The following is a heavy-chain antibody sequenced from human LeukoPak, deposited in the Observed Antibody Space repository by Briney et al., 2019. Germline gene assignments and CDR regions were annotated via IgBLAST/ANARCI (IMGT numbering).Heavy chain of an antibody. J-gene: IGHJ5*02. V-gene: IGHV4-38-2*02. CDR3: ARTSNYNWNYWFDP. Sequence: KPSETLSLTCTVSGYSISSGYYWGWIRQPPGKGLEWIGSIYHSGSTYYNPSLKSRVTISVDTSKNQFSLKLSSVTAADTAVYYCARTSNYNWNYWFDPWGQGTLVTVSS. CDR2: IYHSGST. CDR1: GYSISSGYY. D-gene: IGHD1-7*01.